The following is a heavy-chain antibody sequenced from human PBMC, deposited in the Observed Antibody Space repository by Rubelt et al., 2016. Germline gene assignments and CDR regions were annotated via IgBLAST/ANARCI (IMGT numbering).Heavy chain of an antibody. CDR2: ITSGSDII. V-gene: IGHV3-48*03. D-gene: IGHD2-2*01. Sequence: VQLVESGGGVVQPGRSLRLSCAVSGFTLSSYDMHWVRQAPGKGQEWLSYITSGSDIIHYADSVKGRLTISRDNAKKSLYLQMNSLRVEDTAVYYCASDRVGWGQGTLVTVSS. CDR1: GFTLSSYD. CDR3: ASDRVG. J-gene: IGHJ4*02.